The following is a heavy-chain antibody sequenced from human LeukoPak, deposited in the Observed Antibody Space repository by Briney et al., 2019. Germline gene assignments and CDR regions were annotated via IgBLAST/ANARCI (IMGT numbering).Heavy chain of an antibody. CDR2: IYYSGST. J-gene: IGHJ4*02. V-gene: IGHV4-38-2*02. Sequence: SETLSLTCTVSGYSISSDYYWGWIRQPPGKGLEWIGSIYYSGSTYYNPSLKSRVTISVDTSKNQFSLKLSSATAADTAVYYCARDRIASRPWDYDYWGQGTLVTVSS. CDR1: GYSISSDYY. D-gene: IGHD1-26*01. CDR3: ARDRIASRPWDYDY.